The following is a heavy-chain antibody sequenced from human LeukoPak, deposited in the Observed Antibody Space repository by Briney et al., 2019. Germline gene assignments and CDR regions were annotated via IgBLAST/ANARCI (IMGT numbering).Heavy chain of an antibody. J-gene: IGHJ4*02. CDR1: GGSFSVYY. CDR3: ARDRVLAVAGSIDY. Sequence: SETLSLTCAVYGGSFSVYYWSWIRQPPGKGLEWIGEINHSGSTNYNPSLKSRVTISVDTSKNQFSLKLSSVTAADPAVYYCARDRVLAVAGSIDYWGQGTLVTVSS. D-gene: IGHD6-19*01. V-gene: IGHV4-34*01. CDR2: INHSGST.